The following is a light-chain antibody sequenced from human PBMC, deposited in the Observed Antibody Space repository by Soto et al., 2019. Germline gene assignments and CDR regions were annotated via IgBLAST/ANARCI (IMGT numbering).Light chain of an antibody. CDR2: DAS. CDR3: QQRSSWPPALS. J-gene: IGKJ4*01. Sequence: EIVLTQSPATLSLSPGERATLSCRASQSVRSFLAWYQQKPGQAPRLLIYDASNRATGVPGRFSGSGSGTDFTLTISSLEPDDFAVYYCQQRSSWPPALSFGGGTKVE. V-gene: IGKV3-11*01. CDR1: QSVRSF.